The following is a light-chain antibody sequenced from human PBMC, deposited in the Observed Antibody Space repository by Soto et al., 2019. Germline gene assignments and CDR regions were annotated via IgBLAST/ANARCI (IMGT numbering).Light chain of an antibody. CDR2: TAS. CDR1: QGVSTW. V-gene: IGKV1D-12*01. Sequence: DIQMTQSPSSVFASVGDRVTITCRAGQGVSTWLAWYQQKPGKAPNLLIYTASSLKSGVPSRFSGSGSGTDFTLTISSLQPEDFATYYCQQTTTFPLTFGGGTKVEI. CDR3: QQTTTFPLT. J-gene: IGKJ4*01.